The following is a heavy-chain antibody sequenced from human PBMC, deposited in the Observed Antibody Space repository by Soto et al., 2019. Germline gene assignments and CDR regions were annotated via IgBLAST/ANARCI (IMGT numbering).Heavy chain of an antibody. D-gene: IGHD5-18*01. Sequence: SETLSLTCTVSGGSISSSSYYWGWIRQPPGKGLEWIGSIFYSGTTYYNPSLKSRVTISVDTSKNQFSLKLSSVTAADTVVYSCLSFFSGEYGYGFYTSGMGVWGPGTRVT. CDR1: GGSISSSSYY. CDR2: IFYSGTT. V-gene: IGHV4-39*01. CDR3: LSFFSGEYGYGFYTSGMGV. J-gene: IGHJ6*02.